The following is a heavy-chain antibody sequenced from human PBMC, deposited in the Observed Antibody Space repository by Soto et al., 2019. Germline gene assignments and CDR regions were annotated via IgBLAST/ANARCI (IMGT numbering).Heavy chain of an antibody. V-gene: IGHV5-51*03. CDR3: ARPQYDILTGYPYCFDY. J-gene: IGHJ4*02. CDR2: IYPGDSDT. Sequence: VQLVQSGAEVKKPGESLKISCKGSGYSFTSYWIGWVRQMPGKGLEWVGIIYPGDSDTRYSPSFQGQVTISADKSISTAYLQWNSLKASDTAMYYCARPQYDILTGYPYCFDYWGQGTLVTVSS. CDR1: GYSFTSYW. D-gene: IGHD3-9*01.